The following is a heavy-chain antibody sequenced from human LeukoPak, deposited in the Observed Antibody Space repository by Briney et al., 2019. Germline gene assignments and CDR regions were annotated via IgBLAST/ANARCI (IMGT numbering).Heavy chain of an antibody. CDR1: GYSFTDYY. V-gene: IGHV1-2*02. CDR2: INTKNGRT. Sequence: ASVRVSCKTSGYSFTDYYIHWVRQAPGQGLEWMGWINTKNGRTSSARKFQGRVTTTRDPSITTVYMDMAWLTSDDTAIYFCARADFIDAGPYLIGPWGQGTLVTVSS. D-gene: IGHD3-3*01. J-gene: IGHJ5*02. CDR3: ARADFIDAGPYLIGP.